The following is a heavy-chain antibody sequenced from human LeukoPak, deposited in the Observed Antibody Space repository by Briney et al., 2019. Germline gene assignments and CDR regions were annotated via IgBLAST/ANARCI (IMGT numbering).Heavy chain of an antibody. J-gene: IGHJ3*02. D-gene: IGHD2-21*01. CDR2: VIPIFGTA. V-gene: IGHV1-69*06. CDR1: GGTFSSYA. CDR3: ARRLRWDRVRTEKDAFDI. Sequence: SVKVSCKASGGTFSSYAISWVRQAPGQGLEWMGGVIPIFGTANYAQKFQGRVTITADKSTSTAYMELSSLRSEDTAVYYCARRLRWDRVRTEKDAFDIWGQGTMVTVSS.